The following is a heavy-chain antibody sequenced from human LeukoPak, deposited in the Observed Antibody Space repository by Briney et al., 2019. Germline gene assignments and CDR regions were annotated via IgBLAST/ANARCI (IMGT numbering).Heavy chain of an antibody. CDR1: GYTFTSYD. J-gene: IGHJ6*03. D-gene: IGHD2-2*02. Sequence: ASVKVSCKASGYTFTSYDINWVRQATGQGLEWMGWMNPNSGNTGYAQKFQGRVTITRNTSISTAYMELGSLRSEDTAVYYCARGRVVPAAIYYYYYMDVWGKGTTVTVSS. CDR2: MNPNSGNT. V-gene: IGHV1-8*03. CDR3: ARGRVVPAAIYYYYYMDV.